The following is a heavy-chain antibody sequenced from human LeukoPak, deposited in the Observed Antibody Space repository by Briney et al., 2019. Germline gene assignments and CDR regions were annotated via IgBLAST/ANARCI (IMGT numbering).Heavy chain of an antibody. CDR1: GFTFSSYA. D-gene: IGHD3-22*01. CDR3: ARTFYYYDSSGYSPGFDY. V-gene: IGHV3-30-3*01. CDR2: IPYDGSNK. Sequence: PGGSLRLSCAASGFTFSSYAMHWVRQAPGKGLEWVAVIPYDGSNKYYADSVKGRFTISRDNSKNTLYLQMNSLRAEDTAVYYCARTFYYYDSSGYSPGFDYWGQGTLVTVSS. J-gene: IGHJ4*02.